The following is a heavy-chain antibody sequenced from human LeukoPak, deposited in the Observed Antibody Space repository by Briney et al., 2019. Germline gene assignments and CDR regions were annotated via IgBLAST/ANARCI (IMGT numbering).Heavy chain of an antibody. CDR2: IHRSGSS. D-gene: IGHD1-14*01. V-gene: IGHV4-4*02. J-gene: IGHJ4*02. CDR3: AREILGGFNPGAY. Sequence: PSETLSPTCTVSLDSTTSNFWSWVRQPPGKGLEWIGEIHRSGSSNYNPSLQSRVTISIDRSRNQIALELSSVTAADTAVYYCAREILGGFNPGAYWGQGTLVTVSS. CDR1: LDSTTSNF.